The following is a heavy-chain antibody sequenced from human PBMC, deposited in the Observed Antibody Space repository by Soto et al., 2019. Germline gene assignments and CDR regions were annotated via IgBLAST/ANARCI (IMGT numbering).Heavy chain of an antibody. D-gene: IGHD4-4*01. Sequence: GESLKISCRVSGYRFTSHWITWLRQMPGKVLEWMGVIWPGDSDTRYSPSFQGQVIISVDKSSSTAYLKWDSLKASDTAIYFRARHSLYTHSNYLAMEVLGQGTTVIVS. CDR3: ARHSLYTHSNYLAMEV. CDR1: GYRFTSHW. J-gene: IGHJ6*01. CDR2: IWPGDSDT. V-gene: IGHV5-51*01.